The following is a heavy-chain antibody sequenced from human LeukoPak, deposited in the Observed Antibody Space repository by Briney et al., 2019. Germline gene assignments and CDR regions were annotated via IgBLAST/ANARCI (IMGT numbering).Heavy chain of an antibody. CDR2: IIPIFGTA. J-gene: IGHJ4*02. V-gene: IGHV1-69*01. CDR3: ARGKDIAVATHYFDY. Sequence: GSSVKVSCKASGGTFSSYAINWVRQASGQGLEWMGGIIPIFGTANYAQKFQGRVTITADESTSTAYMELSSLRSEDTAVYYCARGKDIAVATHYFDYWGQGTLVTVSS. CDR1: GGTFSSYA. D-gene: IGHD6-19*01.